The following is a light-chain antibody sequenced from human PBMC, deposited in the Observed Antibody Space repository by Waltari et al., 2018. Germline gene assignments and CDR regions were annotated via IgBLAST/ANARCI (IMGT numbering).Light chain of an antibody. V-gene: IGKV1-39*01. CDR1: QAINTY. CDR2: AAS. J-gene: IGKJ3*01. Sequence: DIRMTQSPSSLSASVGDRVPIPCRASQAINTYLNWYQQQPGKAPKLLIYAASRLHRGVPSRFSGSGSGTDFTLTISRLQPEDFATYYCQQSYFTPRGNFGPGTRVDL. CDR3: QQSYFTPRGN.